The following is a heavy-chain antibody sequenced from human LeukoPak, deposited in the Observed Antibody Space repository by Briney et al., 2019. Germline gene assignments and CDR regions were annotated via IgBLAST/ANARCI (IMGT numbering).Heavy chain of an antibody. CDR2: IIPIFGTA. D-gene: IGHD3-10*01. CDR1: GYTFTSYG. J-gene: IGHJ4*02. Sequence: SVKVSCKASGYTFTSYGISWVRQAPGQGLEWMGGIIPIFGTANYAQKFQGRVTITADESTSTAYMELSSLRSEDTAVYYCARVYGSGITWYYFDYWGQGTLVTVSS. V-gene: IGHV1-69*13. CDR3: ARVYGSGITWYYFDY.